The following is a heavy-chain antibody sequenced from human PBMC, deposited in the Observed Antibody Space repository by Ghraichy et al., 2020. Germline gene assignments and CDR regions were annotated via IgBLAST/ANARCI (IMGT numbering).Heavy chain of an antibody. Sequence: KLSCSASGFPFSDYYMTWIRQAPGKGLEWVSYISSDGSAVKYGDSVKGRFTISRDNAKNSLFLQINSLRAEDTAVYYCAKMRTSSFLDYYYDMDVWGQGTTVTVSS. D-gene: IGHD6-6*01. CDR2: ISSDGSAV. CDR1: GFPFSDYY. V-gene: IGHV3-11*01. J-gene: IGHJ6*02. CDR3: AKMRTSSFLDYYYDMDV.